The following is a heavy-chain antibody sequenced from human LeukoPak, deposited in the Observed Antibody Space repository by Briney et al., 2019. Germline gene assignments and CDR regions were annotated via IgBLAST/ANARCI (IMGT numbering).Heavy chain of an antibody. CDR3: ARDTDGYCTTGSCYSLFY. CDR2: IWYYGRSR. CDR1: VYTLSIYR. D-gene: IGHD2-15*01. Sequence: GGSLRLSCAASVYTLSIYRVHCVREARARGVEWVALIWYYGRSRYYAESVKARFATSRDDSKNTLYLQMNSLRAEDTAVYYCARDTDGYCTTGSCYSLFYWGQGTLVTVSS. V-gene: IGHV3-33*01. J-gene: IGHJ4*02.